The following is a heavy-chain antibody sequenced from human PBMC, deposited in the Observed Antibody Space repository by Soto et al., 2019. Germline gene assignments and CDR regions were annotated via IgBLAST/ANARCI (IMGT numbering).Heavy chain of an antibody. V-gene: IGHV1-69*04. Sequence: QVQVVQSGAEVKKPGSSVKVSCKASGGTFSSYTITWVRQAPGQGLEWLVRIIPIFGVTDYAQKFQDRLTMSADRPTTTAYMELSSLSSADTAVYYCVRDWESTTQTWGFGDSWGQGTLVTVSS. J-gene: IGHJ4*02. CDR1: GGTFSSYT. D-gene: IGHD3-10*01. CDR3: VRDWESTTQTWGFGDS. CDR2: IIPIFGVT.